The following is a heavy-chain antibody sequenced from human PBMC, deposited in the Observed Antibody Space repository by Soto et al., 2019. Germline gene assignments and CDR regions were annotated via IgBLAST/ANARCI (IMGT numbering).Heavy chain of an antibody. Sequence: GGSLRLSCAASGFTFSSYWMHWVRQAPGKGLVWVSRINSDGSSTSYADSVKGRFTISRDNAKNTLYLQMNSLRAEDTAVYYCANSITIFESWFDPWGQGTLVTVSS. J-gene: IGHJ5*02. D-gene: IGHD3-3*01. CDR3: ANSITIFESWFDP. V-gene: IGHV3-74*01. CDR2: INSDGSST. CDR1: GFTFSSYW.